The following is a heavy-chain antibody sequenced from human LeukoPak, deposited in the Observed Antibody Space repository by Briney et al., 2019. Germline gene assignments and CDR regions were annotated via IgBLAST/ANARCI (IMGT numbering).Heavy chain of an antibody. CDR3: ARDYYDILTGYQPYYMDV. J-gene: IGHJ6*03. V-gene: IGHV3-64*01. CDR2: ISSNGGST. CDR1: GFTFSSYA. D-gene: IGHD3-9*01. Sequence: GGSLRLSCAASGFTFSSYAMHWVRQAPGKGLEYVSAISSNGGSTYYANSVKGRFTISRDNSKNTLYLQMGSLRAEDMAVYYCARDYYDILTGYQPYYMDVWGKGTTVTISS.